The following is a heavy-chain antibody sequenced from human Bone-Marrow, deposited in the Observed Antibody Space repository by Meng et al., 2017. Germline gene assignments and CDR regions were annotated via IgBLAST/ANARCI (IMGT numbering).Heavy chain of an antibody. Sequence: KVSCKGSGYSFTSYWIGWVRQMPGKGLEWMGIIYPGDSDTRYSPSFQGQVTISADKSISTAYLQWSSLKASDTAMYYCARGSSYYGSGSYLIDYWGQGTLVTVSS. D-gene: IGHD3-10*01. CDR2: IYPGDSDT. V-gene: IGHV5-51*01. CDR3: ARGSSYYGSGSYLIDY. J-gene: IGHJ4*02. CDR1: GYSFTSYW.